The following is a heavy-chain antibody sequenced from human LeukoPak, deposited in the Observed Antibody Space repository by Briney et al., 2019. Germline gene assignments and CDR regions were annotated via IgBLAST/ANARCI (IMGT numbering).Heavy chain of an antibody. CDR3: ARDPLYYYDSSLPGYFDY. Sequence: SVKVSCKASGGTFSSYAISWVRQAPGQGLEWMGRIIPILGIANYAQKFQGRVTITADKSTSTAYMELSSLRSEDPAVYYCARDPLYYYDSSLPGYFDYWGQGTLVTVSS. CDR2: IIPILGIA. D-gene: IGHD3-22*01. J-gene: IGHJ4*02. CDR1: GGTFSSYA. V-gene: IGHV1-69*04.